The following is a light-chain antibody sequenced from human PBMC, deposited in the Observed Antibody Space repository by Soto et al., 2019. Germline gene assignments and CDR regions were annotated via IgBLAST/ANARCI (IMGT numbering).Light chain of an antibody. J-gene: IGKJ4*01. CDR3: QHRSNWLA. Sequence: IVLTQSPAPLSLSPGARATLSCRASQSVSSYLAWYQQNPGQAPRLLIYDASNRATGIPARFSGSGSGTDFTLTITSLEPEDFAVYYCQHRSNWLAFGGGTKVEIE. CDR2: DAS. CDR1: QSVSSY. V-gene: IGKV3-11*01.